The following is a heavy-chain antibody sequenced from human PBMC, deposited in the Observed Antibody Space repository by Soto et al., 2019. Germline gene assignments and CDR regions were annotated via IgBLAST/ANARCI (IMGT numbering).Heavy chain of an antibody. J-gene: IGHJ3*02. Sequence: GGSLRLSCAASGFTFSSYAMSWVRQAPGKGLEWVSAISGSGGSTYYADSVKGRFTISRDNSKNTLYLQMNSLRAEDTAVYYCAKDYITMIVVVIMGAFDIWGQGTMVTVSS. V-gene: IGHV3-23*01. CDR1: GFTFSSYA. CDR3: AKDYITMIVVVIMGAFDI. CDR2: ISGSGGST. D-gene: IGHD3-22*01.